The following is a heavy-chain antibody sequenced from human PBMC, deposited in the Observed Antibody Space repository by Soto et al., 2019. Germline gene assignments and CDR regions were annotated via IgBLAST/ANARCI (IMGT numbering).Heavy chain of an antibody. CDR1: GFAFSSYG. Sequence: QAQLVESGGGGVQPGRSLRLSCAASGFAFSSYGMHWVRQAPGTGLEWVAVISYDGSLQHYADSVQGRFTISRDNSKNMVLLQMSSLRAEDTAVYYCVSDRGYGHASVPYSWGQGTLVSVSS. V-gene: IGHV3-30*03. CDR2: ISYDGSLQ. J-gene: IGHJ4*02. CDR3: VSDRGYGHASVPYS. D-gene: IGHD5-18*01.